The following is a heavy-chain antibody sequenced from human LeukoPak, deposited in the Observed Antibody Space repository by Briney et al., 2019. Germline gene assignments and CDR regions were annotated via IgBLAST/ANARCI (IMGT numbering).Heavy chain of an antibody. V-gene: IGHV3-21*01. CDR1: GFTFISHN. Sequence: GGSLRLSCAASGFTFISHNMNWVRQAPGKGPEWVSSISRSSTYIYYADSLKGRFTISRDNAKNSLYLQMNSLTAEDTAVYYCARVSNFYYYMDVWGKGTTVTVSS. CDR3: ARVSNFYYYMDV. CDR2: ISRSSTYI. J-gene: IGHJ6*03.